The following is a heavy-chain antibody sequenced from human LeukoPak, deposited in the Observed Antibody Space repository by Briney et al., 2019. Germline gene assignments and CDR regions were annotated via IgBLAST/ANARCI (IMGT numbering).Heavy chain of an antibody. CDR2: INPNSGGT. D-gene: IGHD2-2*02. CDR3: ARVMQLLYDAFDI. V-gene: IGHV1-2*02. CDR1: GYTFTGYY. J-gene: IGHJ3*02. Sequence: ASVKVSCKASGYTFTGYYMHWVRQAPGQGLEWMGWINPNSGGTNYAQKFQGRVTMTRDTSISTAYMELSRLRSDDTAVYYCARVMQLLYDAFDIWGQGTMVTVSS.